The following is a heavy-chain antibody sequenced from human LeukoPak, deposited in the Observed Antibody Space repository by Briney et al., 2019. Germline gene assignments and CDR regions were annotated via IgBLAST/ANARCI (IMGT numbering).Heavy chain of an antibody. Sequence: SETLSLTCAVYGGSFSGCYWSWIRLPPGKGLEWIGEINHSGSTNYNSSLKSRVTISVDTSKNQFSLKLSSVTAADTAVYYCARGVRYCSGGSCSEDYYYGMDVWGQGTTVTVSS. J-gene: IGHJ6*02. D-gene: IGHD2-15*01. CDR1: GGSFSGCY. CDR2: INHSGST. CDR3: ARGVRYCSGGSCSEDYYYGMDV. V-gene: IGHV4-34*01.